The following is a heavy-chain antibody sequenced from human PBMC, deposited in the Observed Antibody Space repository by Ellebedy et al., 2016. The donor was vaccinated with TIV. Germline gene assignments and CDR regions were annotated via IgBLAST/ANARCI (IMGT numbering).Heavy chain of an antibody. D-gene: IGHD2-8*01. Sequence: GESLKISCAASGFNFSDSHMNWVRQAPGKGLEWISSISSSSNYMSYADSVKGRFTISRDNAKNSLDLQMSSLRAEDTAVYYCARGACMLVSCRSGYGMDVWGQGTTVTVSS. CDR2: ISSSSNYM. CDR3: ARGACMLVSCRSGYGMDV. V-gene: IGHV3-21*01. CDR1: GFNFSDSH. J-gene: IGHJ6*02.